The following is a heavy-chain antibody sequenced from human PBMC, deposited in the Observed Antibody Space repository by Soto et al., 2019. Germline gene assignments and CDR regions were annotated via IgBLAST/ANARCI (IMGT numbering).Heavy chain of an antibody. D-gene: IGHD1-26*01. CDR2: INPSGGST. CDR1: GYTFTSYY. V-gene: IGHV1-46*01. J-gene: IGHJ4*02. Sequence: QVQLVQSGAEVKKPGASVKVSCKASGYTFTSYYMHWVRQAPVQGLEWMGIINPSGGSTRYAQKFQGRVTMTRDTSTSTVYMELSSLRSEDTAVYYGMREGGATAVIDYWGQGSLVTVSS. CDR3: MREGGATAVIDY.